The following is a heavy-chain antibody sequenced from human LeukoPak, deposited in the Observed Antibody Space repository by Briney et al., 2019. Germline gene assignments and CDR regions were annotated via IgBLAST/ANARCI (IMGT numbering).Heavy chain of an antibody. J-gene: IGHJ3*02. D-gene: IGHD5-24*01. V-gene: IGHV5-51*01. Sequence: GESLKISCRAAGYNFPNYRIGWVRQMPGKDLEWMGTIYPSDSDSRYSPSFQGHVTFSVGKSINTAHLQWSSLKASDTAMYYCARRDGYGAYDIWGQGTMVTVSS. CDR2: IYPSDSDS. CDR1: GYNFPNYR. CDR3: ARRDGYGAYDI.